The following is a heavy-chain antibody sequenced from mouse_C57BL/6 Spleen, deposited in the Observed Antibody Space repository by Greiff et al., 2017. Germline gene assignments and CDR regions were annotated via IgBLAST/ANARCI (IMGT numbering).Heavy chain of an antibody. CDR3: ARQLGRRDYFDY. CDR1: GFTFSSYT. D-gene: IGHD4-1*01. J-gene: IGHJ2*01. CDR2: ISGGGGNT. Sequence: EVHLVESGGGLVKPGGSLKLSCAASGFTFSSYTMSWVRQTPEKRLGWVATISGGGGNTYYPDSVKGRFTISRDNAKNTLYLQMSSLRSEDTALYYCARQLGRRDYFDYWGQGTTLTVSS. V-gene: IGHV5-9*01.